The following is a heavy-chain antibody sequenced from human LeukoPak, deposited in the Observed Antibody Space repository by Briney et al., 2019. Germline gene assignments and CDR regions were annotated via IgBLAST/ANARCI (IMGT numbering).Heavy chain of an antibody. D-gene: IGHD3-16*01. CDR1: GFTFSSYG. J-gene: IGHJ4*02. CDR2: ISYDGSNK. Sequence: GGSLRLSCAASGFTFSSYGMHWVRQAPGKGLEWVAVISYDGSNKYYADSVKGRFTISRDNSKNTLYVQMNSLKNEDTAVYYCAKSPTPRLVHPPDYWGQGTLVTVSS. CDR3: AKSPTPRLVHPPDY. V-gene: IGHV3-30*18.